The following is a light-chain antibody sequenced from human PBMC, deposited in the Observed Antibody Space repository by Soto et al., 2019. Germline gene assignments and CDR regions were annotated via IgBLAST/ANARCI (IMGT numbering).Light chain of an antibody. V-gene: IGKV3-15*01. CDR2: GAS. CDR3: QQYNNWPVYT. J-gene: IGKJ2*01. Sequence: EIVMTQSPATLSVSPGERATLSCRASQSVSSNLAWYQQKPGQAPRLLIYGASTRATGIPARFSGSGSGTEFTLTISSLQSEYFAFYYCQQYNNWPVYTFGQGTKLEIK. CDR1: QSVSSN.